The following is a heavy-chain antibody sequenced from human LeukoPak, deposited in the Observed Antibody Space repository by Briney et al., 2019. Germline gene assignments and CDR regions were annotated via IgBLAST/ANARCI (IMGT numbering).Heavy chain of an antibody. D-gene: IGHD6-6*01. CDR1: GYTFTTYG. V-gene: IGHV1-18*01. CDR2: IRAYNGNT. CDR3: ARDLIAVRPGWFDP. Sequence: EASVKVSCKASGYTFTTYGISWVRQAPGQGREWMGWIRAYNGNTNYAQQFQGRFTMTTDTSMSTAYMELRSLRSDDTAVYYCARDLIAVRPGWFDPWGQGSLVTVSS. J-gene: IGHJ5*02.